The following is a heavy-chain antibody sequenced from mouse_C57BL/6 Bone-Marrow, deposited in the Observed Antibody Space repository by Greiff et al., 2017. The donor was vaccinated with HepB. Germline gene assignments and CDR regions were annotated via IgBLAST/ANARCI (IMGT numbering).Heavy chain of an antibody. CDR2: IYPGSGNT. CDR3: ARSGDYDDD. J-gene: IGHJ2*01. V-gene: IGHV1-76*01. D-gene: IGHD2-4*01. Sequence: QVQLQQSGAELVRPGASVKLSCKASGYTFTDYYINWVKQRPGQGLEWIARIYPGSGNTYYNEKFKGKATLTAEKSSSTAYMQLSSLTSEDSAVYFCARSGDYDDDWGQGTTLTVSS. CDR1: GYTFTDYY.